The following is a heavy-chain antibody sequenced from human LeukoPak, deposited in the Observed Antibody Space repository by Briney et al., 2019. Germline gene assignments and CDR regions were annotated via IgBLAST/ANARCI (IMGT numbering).Heavy chain of an antibody. CDR1: EFTFSSYW. Sequence: PGGSLRLPCEASEFTFSSYWLHWVRQAPGKGLVWGSPLNSDWRTTIYADTVKGRCTISRDKAKNTLYLQMNRLRAEDTAVYYCAREGYYDSSGYSIRFSYWGQGTLVTVSS. D-gene: IGHD3-22*01. CDR2: LNSDWRTT. CDR3: AREGYYDSSGYSIRFSY. V-gene: IGHV3-74*01. J-gene: IGHJ4*02.